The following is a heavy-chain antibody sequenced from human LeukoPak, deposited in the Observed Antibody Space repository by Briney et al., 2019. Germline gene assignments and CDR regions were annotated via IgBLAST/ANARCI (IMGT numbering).Heavy chain of an antibody. J-gene: IGHJ4*01. CDR2: INHSGST. CDR3: VTAPNQDFFDY. Sequence: PSETLSLTCAVYGGSFSGYYWSWIRQPPGKGLEWIGEINHSGSTNYNPSLKSRVTISVDTSKNQFSLKLNFVTAADTALYYCVTAPNQDFFDYWGRGTLVTVSS. V-gene: IGHV4-34*01. CDR1: GGSFSGYY. D-gene: IGHD1-14*01.